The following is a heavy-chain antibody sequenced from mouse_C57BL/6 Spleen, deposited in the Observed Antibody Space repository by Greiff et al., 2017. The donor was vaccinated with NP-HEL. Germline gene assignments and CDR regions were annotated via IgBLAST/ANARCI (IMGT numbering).Heavy chain of an antibody. V-gene: IGHV5-17*01. CDR1: GFTFSDYG. Sequence: EVQGVESGGGLVKPGGSLKLSCAASGFTFSDYGMHWVRQAPEKGLEWVAYISSGSGTIYYADTVKGRFTISRDNAKNTLFLQMTSLRSEDTAMYYCARPIYYDPYYFDYWGQGTTLTVSS. D-gene: IGHD2-4*01. CDR3: ARPIYYDPYYFDY. CDR2: ISSGSGTI. J-gene: IGHJ2*01.